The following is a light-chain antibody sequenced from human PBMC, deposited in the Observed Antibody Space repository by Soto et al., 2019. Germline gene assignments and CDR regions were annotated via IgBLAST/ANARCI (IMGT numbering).Light chain of an antibody. CDR2: GAS. J-gene: IGKJ5*01. CDR3: QQYGHSPIA. CDR1: QRLSGNY. Sequence: EIVLTQSTGTLSLSPGERVTLSCRACQRLSGNYLTWYQQKPGQAPKFLIYGASNRATEIPDRFSGGGYGADFALTINRLEPEDSAVYYCQQYGHSPIAFGQGTRLEIK. V-gene: IGKV3-20*01.